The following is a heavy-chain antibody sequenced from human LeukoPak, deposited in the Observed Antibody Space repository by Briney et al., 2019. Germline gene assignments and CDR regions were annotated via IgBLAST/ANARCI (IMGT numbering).Heavy chain of an antibody. V-gene: IGHV7-4-1*02. CDR1: GYTFTDIG. CDR2: INTNTGNP. Sequence: ASVRVSCKTSGYTFTDIGITWVRQAPGQGLEWMGWINTNTGNPTYAQGFTGRFFFSLDTSVSTAYLQISSLKAEDTAVYYCARAISSGYYYEANLDYWGQGTLVTVSS. J-gene: IGHJ4*02. CDR3: ARAISSGYYYEANLDY. D-gene: IGHD3-22*01.